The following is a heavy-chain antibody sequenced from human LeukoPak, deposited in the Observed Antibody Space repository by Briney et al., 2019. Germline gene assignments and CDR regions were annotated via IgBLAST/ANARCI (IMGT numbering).Heavy chain of an antibody. D-gene: IGHD6-19*01. Sequence: PSVKVSCKASGYTFTSYGISWVRQAPGQGLEWMGWISAYNGNTNYAQKLQGRVTMTTDTSTSTAYMELRSLRSDDTAVYYCARDLDPWAVAGVNYWGQGTLVTVSS. CDR1: GYTFTSYG. CDR2: ISAYNGNT. V-gene: IGHV1-18*01. CDR3: ARDLDPWAVAGVNY. J-gene: IGHJ4*02.